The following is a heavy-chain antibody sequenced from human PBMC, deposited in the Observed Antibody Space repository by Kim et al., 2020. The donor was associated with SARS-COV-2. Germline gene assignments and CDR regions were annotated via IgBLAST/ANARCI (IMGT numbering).Heavy chain of an antibody. CDR3: ARERRYFDYYFDY. CDR1: GGSISSGGYY. D-gene: IGHD3-9*01. CDR2: IYYSGST. Sequence: SQTLSLTCTVSGGSISSGGYYWSWIRQHPGKGLEWIGYIYYSGSTYYNPSLKSRVTISVDTSKNQFSLKLSSVTAADTAVYYCARERRYFDYYFDYWGQGTLVTVSS. J-gene: IGHJ4*02. V-gene: IGHV4-31*03.